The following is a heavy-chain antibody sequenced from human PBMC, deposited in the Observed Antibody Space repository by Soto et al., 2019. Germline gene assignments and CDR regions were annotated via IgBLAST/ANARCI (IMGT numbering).Heavy chain of an antibody. CDR2: VSGDGETT. Sequence: EVQLLESGGGLVQPGGSLRLSCSGSGFTFNKYGMTWVRQAPGKGLEWVSSVSGDGETTYYADSVRGRFTISRDNSKDTVSGQMKRRRAEDAGVYYCEKEASVPSFGEFWFFDLWGRGTQVTVSS. CDR3: EKEASVPSFGEFWFFDL. V-gene: IGHV3-23*01. CDR1: GFTFNKYG. D-gene: IGHD3-10*01. J-gene: IGHJ2*01.